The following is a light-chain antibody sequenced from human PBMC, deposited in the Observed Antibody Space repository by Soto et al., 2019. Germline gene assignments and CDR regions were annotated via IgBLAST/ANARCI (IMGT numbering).Light chain of an antibody. CDR2: AAS. Sequence: DIQMTQSPSSLSASVGDRVTITCRASQGIKNSLAWYQQKPGKVPRLLIYAASSLQSGVPSRFSGRGSGTDFALTISSLQPEDVATYYCQKYDSVPFTFGPGTKVDFK. CDR3: QKYDSVPFT. CDR1: QGIKNS. J-gene: IGKJ3*01. V-gene: IGKV1-27*01.